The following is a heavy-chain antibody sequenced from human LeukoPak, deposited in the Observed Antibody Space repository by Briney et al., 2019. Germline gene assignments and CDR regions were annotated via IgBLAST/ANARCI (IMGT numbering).Heavy chain of an antibody. CDR1: GFTFSSFW. CDR3: ARVRPAYYVMDV. V-gene: IGHV3-74*01. D-gene: IGHD3-16*01. Sequence: GGALRLSCAAPGFTFSSFWMPWVRQAPGKGLVWVSRINIDGSGTTYADSVKGRFTISRDDAKHTLYLQMNSLRVEDTAVYSCARVRPAYYVMDVWCKGTAVTVSA. J-gene: IGHJ6*04. CDR2: INIDGSGT.